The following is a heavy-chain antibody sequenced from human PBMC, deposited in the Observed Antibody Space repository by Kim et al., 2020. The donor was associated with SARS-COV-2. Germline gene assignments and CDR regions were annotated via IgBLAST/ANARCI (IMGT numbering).Heavy chain of an antibody. D-gene: IGHD6-13*01. Sequence: VKGRFTISRDNAKNSLYLQMNSLRAEDTAVYYCARDLRQQLVPGYYYMDVWGKGTTVTVSS. V-gene: IGHV3-11*06. J-gene: IGHJ6*03. CDR3: ARDLRQQLVPGYYYMDV.